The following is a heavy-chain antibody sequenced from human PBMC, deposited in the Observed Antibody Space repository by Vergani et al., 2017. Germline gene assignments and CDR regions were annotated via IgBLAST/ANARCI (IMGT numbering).Heavy chain of an antibody. D-gene: IGHD3-10*01. V-gene: IGHV4-4*07. CDR1: GFTFSSAW. J-gene: IGHJ5*02. Sequence: VQPVESGGGLVKPGGSLRLSCTTSGFTFSSAWMSWVRQAPGKGLEWIGRIYTSGSTNYNPSLETRVTISGDTSKNQFSLKLNSVTAADTAVYYCGRVADFYGLGSRLLDLWGQGILVTVSS. CDR3: GRVADFYGLGSRLLDL. CDR2: IYTSGST.